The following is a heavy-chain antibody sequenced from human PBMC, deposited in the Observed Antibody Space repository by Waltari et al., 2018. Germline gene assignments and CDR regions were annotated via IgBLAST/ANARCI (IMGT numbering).Heavy chain of an antibody. CDR2: IYTSGST. Sequence: QVQLQESGPGLVTPSQTLSLTCPVSGGSISSGRYSWSWIRQPAGKGLEWIGYIYTSGSTNYNPSLKSRVTISVDTSKNQFSLKLSSVTAADTAVYYCAGGLEYYDSSGYDDYWGQGTLVTVSS. V-gene: IGHV4-61*09. CDR3: AGGLEYYDSSGYDDY. CDR1: GGSISSGRYS. D-gene: IGHD3-22*01. J-gene: IGHJ4*02.